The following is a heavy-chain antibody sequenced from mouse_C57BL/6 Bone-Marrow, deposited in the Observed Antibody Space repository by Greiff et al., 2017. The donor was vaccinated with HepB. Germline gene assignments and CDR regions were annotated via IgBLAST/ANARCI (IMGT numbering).Heavy chain of an antibody. D-gene: IGHD1-1*01. CDR1: GYTFTDYY. CDR2: INPYNGGT. J-gene: IGHJ2*01. Sequence: VQLQQSGPVLVKPGASVKMSCKASGYTFTDYYMNWVKQSHGKSLEWIGVINPYNGGTSYNQKFKGKGTLTVDKSSSTAYMELNSLTSEDSAVYYCARGVALYYFDYWGQGTTLTVSS. V-gene: IGHV1-19*01. CDR3: ARGVALYYFDY.